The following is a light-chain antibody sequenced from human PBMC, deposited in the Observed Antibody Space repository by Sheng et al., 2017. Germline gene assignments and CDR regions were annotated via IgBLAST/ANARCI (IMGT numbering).Light chain of an antibody. CDR2: EVS. J-gene: IGLJ1*01. Sequence: QSALTQPASVSGSPGQSITISCTGTSSDVGIYNLVSWYQQHPGKAPKLMIYEVSKRPSGVSNRFSGSKSGNTASLTISGLQAEDEADYFCSSYRSGDTYVFGTGTKVTVL. CDR1: SSDVGIYNL. V-gene: IGLV2-14*02. CDR3: SSYRSGDTYV.